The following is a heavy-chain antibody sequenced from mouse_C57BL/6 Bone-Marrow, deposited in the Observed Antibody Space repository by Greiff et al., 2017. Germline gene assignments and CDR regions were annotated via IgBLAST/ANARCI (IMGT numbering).Heavy chain of an antibody. D-gene: IGHD4-1*01. V-gene: IGHV1-74*01. CDR1: GYTFTSYW. CDR3: AKLGKYFDY. CDR2: IHPSDSDT. J-gene: IGHJ2*01. Sequence: QVQLQQPGAELVKPGASVKVSCKASGYTFTSYWMHWVKQRPGQGLEWIGRIHPSDSDTNYNQKFKGKATLTVDKASSTAYMQLIRRTSEDSAVYYCAKLGKYFDYWGQGTTLTVSS.